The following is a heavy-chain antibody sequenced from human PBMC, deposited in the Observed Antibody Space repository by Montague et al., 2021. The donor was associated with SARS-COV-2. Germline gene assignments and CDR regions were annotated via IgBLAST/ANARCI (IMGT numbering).Heavy chain of an antibody. CDR1: GGPISSGGYY. Sequence: TLSLTCTVSGGPISSGGYYWSWIRQHPGKGLEWIGYIYYSGSTYYNPSLKSRVPISVDTSKNQFSLKLSSVTAADTAVYYCARAPTIFGVVISAFDIWGQGTMVTVSS. CDR3: ARAPTIFGVVISAFDI. D-gene: IGHD3-3*01. J-gene: IGHJ3*02. CDR2: IYYSGST. V-gene: IGHV4-31*03.